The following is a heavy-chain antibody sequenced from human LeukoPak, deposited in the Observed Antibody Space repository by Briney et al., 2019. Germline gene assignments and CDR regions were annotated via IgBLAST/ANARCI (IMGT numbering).Heavy chain of an antibody. CDR2: IYTSGST. CDR1: GGSISSGSYY. CDR3: ASWSLWYSSGWYPFDY. J-gene: IGHJ4*02. D-gene: IGHD6-19*01. V-gene: IGHV4-61*02. Sequence: SQTLSLTCTVSGGSISSGSYYWSWIRQPAGTGLEWIGRIYTSGSTNYNPSLKSRVTISVDTSKNQFSLKLSSVTAADTAVYYCASWSLWYSSGWYPFDYWGQGTLVTVSS.